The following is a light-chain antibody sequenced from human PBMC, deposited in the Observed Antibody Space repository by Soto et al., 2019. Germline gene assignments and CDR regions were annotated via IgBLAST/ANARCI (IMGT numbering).Light chain of an antibody. J-gene: IGLJ2*01. CDR1: SANNTYT. CDR2: VERTERS. Sequence: QPVLPQSSSASAAPGSSVKLTCTLSSANNTYTIAWHQQQPGKPPRFLMKVERTERSNKGSGVPDRFSGSSSGADRYLTIFYLQAEDEADYYSETWDSNTPVVFGGGTKLTVL. V-gene: IGLV4-60*03. CDR3: ETWDSNTPVV.